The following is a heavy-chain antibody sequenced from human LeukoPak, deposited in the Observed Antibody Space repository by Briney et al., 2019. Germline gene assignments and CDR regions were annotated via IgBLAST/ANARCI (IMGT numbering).Heavy chain of an antibody. CDR1: GFTFSTFA. V-gene: IGHV3-23*01. D-gene: IGHD2-8*02. CDR3: ATYRQVLLPFES. CDR2: IFPSGGEI. Sequence: GGSLRLSCAASGFTFSTFAMIWVRQPPGKGLEWVSSIFPSGGEIHYADSVRGRFTISRDNSKSTLSLQLNSLRAEDTAIYYCATYRQVLLPFESWGQGTLVTVSS. J-gene: IGHJ4*02.